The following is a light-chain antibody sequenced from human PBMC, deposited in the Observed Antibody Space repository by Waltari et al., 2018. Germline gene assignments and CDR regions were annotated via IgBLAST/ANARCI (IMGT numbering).Light chain of an antibody. CDR1: QSVANY. CDR3: QRYSNSPLT. CDR2: GAS. V-gene: IGKV3-11*01. J-gene: IGKJ4*01. Sequence: VILTQSPATLSLSPGDRATHSCRASQSVANYLAWYQQKPGQAPRLLIYGASSRATGIPDRFSGTGSGTEFTLTISSLEPEDFAVYFCQRYSNSPLTFGGGTKVEIK.